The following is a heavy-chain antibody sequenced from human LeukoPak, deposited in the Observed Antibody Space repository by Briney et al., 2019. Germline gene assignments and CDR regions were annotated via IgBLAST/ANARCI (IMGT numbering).Heavy chain of an antibody. CDR2: IIPIFGTA. V-gene: IGHV1-69*05. CDR1: GGTFSSYA. Sequence: GASVKVSCKASGGTFSSYAISWVRQAPGQGLEGMGRIIPIFGTANYAQKFQGRVTITTDESTSTAYMELSSLRSEDTAVYYCARDCCSGGSCYLHYYYMDVWGKGTTVTVSS. D-gene: IGHD2-15*01. CDR3: ARDCCSGGSCYLHYYYMDV. J-gene: IGHJ6*03.